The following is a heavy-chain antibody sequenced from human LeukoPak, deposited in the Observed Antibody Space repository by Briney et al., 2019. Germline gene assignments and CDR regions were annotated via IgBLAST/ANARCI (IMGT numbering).Heavy chain of an antibody. J-gene: IGHJ4*02. CDR3: AREGRFCRGGCCYERYYFDY. CDR2: VNPSGGST. D-gene: IGHD2-15*01. Sequence: ASVKVSCKASGYTFTSYYVHWVRQAPGQGLEWMAIVNPSGGSTSYAQKFQGRVTMTRDMSTSTLYVELSSLRSEDTAVYYCAREGRFCRGGCCYERYYFDYWGQGALVTVSS. CDR1: GYTFTSYY. V-gene: IGHV1-46*01.